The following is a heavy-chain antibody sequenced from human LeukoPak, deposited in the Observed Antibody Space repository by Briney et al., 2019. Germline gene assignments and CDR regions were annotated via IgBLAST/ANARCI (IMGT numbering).Heavy chain of an antibody. CDR1: GFTFTTYA. CDR3: AQGGGSGFDN. D-gene: IGHD3-10*01. Sequence: PGGSLRLSCAASGFTFTTYAMSWVRQAPGKGLEWVSSVSDTGDRTYYADSVKGRFTISRDNSKNTLYLHMESLRADDTAVYYCAQGGGSGFDNWGQATLVTVSS. CDR2: VSDTGDRT. V-gene: IGHV3-23*01. J-gene: IGHJ4*02.